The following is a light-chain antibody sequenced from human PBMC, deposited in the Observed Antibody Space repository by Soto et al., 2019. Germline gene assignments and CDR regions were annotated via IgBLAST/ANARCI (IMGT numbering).Light chain of an antibody. CDR1: SSDVGSYNL. CDR3: CSYAGSSTPWDVV. J-gene: IGLJ2*01. CDR2: EGS. V-gene: IGLV2-23*01. Sequence: QSVLTQPASVSGSPGQSITISCTGTSSDVGSYNLVSWYQQHPGKAPKLMIYEGSKRPSGVSNRFSGSKSGNTASLTISGLQAEDEADYYCCSYAGSSTPWDVVFGGGTKLTVL.